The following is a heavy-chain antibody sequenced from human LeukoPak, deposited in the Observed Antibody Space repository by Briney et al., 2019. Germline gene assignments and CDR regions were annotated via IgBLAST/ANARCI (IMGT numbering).Heavy chain of an antibody. CDR1: GGSIKSYH. CDR2: IYYGGST. D-gene: IGHD3-10*01. Sequence: PSETLSLTCTVSGGSIKSYHWSWIRQPPGKGLEWIGYIYYGGSTNYNPSLKSRVTVSVDTSKNQFSLRLSSVTAADTAVYYCARVGGSQIPLSVFDVWGPGTRVTVSS. V-gene: IGHV4-59*01. J-gene: IGHJ3*01. CDR3: ARVGGSQIPLSVFDV.